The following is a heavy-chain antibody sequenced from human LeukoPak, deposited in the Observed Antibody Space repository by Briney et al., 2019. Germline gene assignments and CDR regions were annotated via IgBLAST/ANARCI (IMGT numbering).Heavy chain of an antibody. CDR3: AKDVYNWNFYFDY. V-gene: IGHV3-23*01. CDR2: ISASGYST. Sequence: GGSLRLSCAASGFTFSSYAMSWVRLAPGKGPEWVSAISASGYSTYYADSVKGRFTISRDNSKKTLYLQMNSLRAEDTAIFYCAKDVYNWNFYFDYWGQGTLVTVSS. CDR1: GFTFSSYA. J-gene: IGHJ4*02. D-gene: IGHD1-7*01.